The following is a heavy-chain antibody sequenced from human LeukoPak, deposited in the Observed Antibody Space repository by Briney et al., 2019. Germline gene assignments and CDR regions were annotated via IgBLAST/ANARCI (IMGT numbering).Heavy chain of an antibody. Sequence: ASVKVSCKASGGTFSSYAISWVRQAPGQGLEWMGRIIPIFGTANYAQKFQGRVTITTDESTSTAYMELSSLRSEDTAVYYCARDQSERVAATRNPYDAFDIWGQGTMVTVSS. CDR3: ARDQSERVAATRNPYDAFDI. J-gene: IGHJ3*02. CDR2: IIPIFGTA. D-gene: IGHD2-15*01. V-gene: IGHV1-69*05. CDR1: GGTFSSYA.